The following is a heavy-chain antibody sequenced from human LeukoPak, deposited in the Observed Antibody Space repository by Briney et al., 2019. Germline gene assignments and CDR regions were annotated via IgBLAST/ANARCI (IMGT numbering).Heavy chain of an antibody. Sequence: ASVKVSCKASGYTFTSYGISWVRQAPGQGLEWMGWISAYNGNTNYAQKLQGRVTMTTDTSTSTAYMELRSLRSDDTAVYYCARGAPGPYYDSSEGHAFDIWGQGTMVTVSS. CDR1: GYTFTSYG. D-gene: IGHD3-22*01. CDR3: ARGAPGPYYDSSEGHAFDI. CDR2: ISAYNGNT. V-gene: IGHV1-18*01. J-gene: IGHJ3*02.